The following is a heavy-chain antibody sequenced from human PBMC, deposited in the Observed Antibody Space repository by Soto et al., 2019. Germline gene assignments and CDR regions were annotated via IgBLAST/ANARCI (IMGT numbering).Heavy chain of an antibody. D-gene: IGHD3-10*01. J-gene: IGHJ6*02. CDR1: GGSISSSSYY. CDR3: ARRSWVGSYYYGMDV. Sequence: QLQLQESGPGLVKPSETLSLTCTVSGGSISSSSYYWGWIRQPPGKGLEWIGSIHYSGSTYYNPSLKSRVTISVDTSKNQFSLKLSSVTAADTAVYYCARRSWVGSYYYGMDVWGQTTTVTVSS. CDR2: IHYSGST. V-gene: IGHV4-39*01.